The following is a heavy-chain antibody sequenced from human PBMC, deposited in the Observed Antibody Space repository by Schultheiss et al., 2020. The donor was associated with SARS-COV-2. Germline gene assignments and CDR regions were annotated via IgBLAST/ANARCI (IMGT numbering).Heavy chain of an antibody. CDR1: GGSFSGYY. V-gene: IGHV4-34*01. D-gene: IGHD2-2*01. Sequence: SETLSLTCAVYGGSFSGYYWSWIRQPPGKGLEWIGEINHGGSTSYNPSLKSRVTMSVDTSKNQFSLKLSSVTAADTAVYYCARGPATDAFDIWGQGTMVTVSS. CDR3: ARGPATDAFDI. J-gene: IGHJ3*02. CDR2: INHGGST.